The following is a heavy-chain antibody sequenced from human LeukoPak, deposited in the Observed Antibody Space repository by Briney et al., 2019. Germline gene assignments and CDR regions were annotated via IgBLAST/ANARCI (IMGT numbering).Heavy chain of an antibody. CDR2: IYPGDSHT. Sequence: GESLKISCKGSGYSFPNYWIGWVCQMPGKGLEWMGIIYPGDSHTRYSPSFQDQVTISVDKSISTAYLQWSSLKASDTAMYYCARGPYAYTSSATLGSYNWFDPWGQGSLVTVSS. CDR1: GYSFPNYW. J-gene: IGHJ5*02. V-gene: IGHV5-51*01. CDR3: ARGPYAYTSSATLGSYNWFDP. D-gene: IGHD2-2*02.